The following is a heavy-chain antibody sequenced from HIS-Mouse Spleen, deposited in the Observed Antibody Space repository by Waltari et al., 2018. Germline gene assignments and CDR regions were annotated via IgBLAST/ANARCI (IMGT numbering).Heavy chain of an antibody. D-gene: IGHD6-13*01. CDR3: AREIPYSSSWYDWYFDL. CDR2: IYYSGST. J-gene: IGHJ2*01. Sequence: QLQLQESGPGLVKPSETLSLTCTVSGGSISSISYSWGWIRQPPGKGLEWIGSIYYSGSTYYNPSLKSRVTISVDTSKNQFSLKLSSVTAADTAVYYCAREIPYSSSWYDWYFDLWGRGTVVTVSS. V-gene: IGHV4-39*07. CDR1: GGSISSISYS.